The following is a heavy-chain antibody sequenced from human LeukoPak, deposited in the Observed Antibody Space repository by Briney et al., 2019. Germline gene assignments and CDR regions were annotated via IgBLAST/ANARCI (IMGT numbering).Heavy chain of an antibody. CDR1: GYSISSGYY. Sequence: SETLSLTCTVSGYSISSGYYWGWIRPPPGKGLEWIGSIYHSGSTYHNPSLKSRVTISVDTSKNQFSLKLSSVTAADTAVYYCAKDSGYDYYYYYYMDVWGKGTTVTVSS. CDR2: IYHSGST. J-gene: IGHJ6*03. V-gene: IGHV4-38-2*02. D-gene: IGHD5-12*01. CDR3: AKDSGYDYYYYYYMDV.